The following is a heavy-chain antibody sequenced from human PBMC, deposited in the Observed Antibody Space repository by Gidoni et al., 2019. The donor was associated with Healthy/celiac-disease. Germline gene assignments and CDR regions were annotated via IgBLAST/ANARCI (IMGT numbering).Heavy chain of an antibody. CDR3: ATDQAGVVAARRAFDI. J-gene: IGHJ3*02. D-gene: IGHD2-15*01. CDR1: GSTLTELS. CDR2: FDPEDGET. Sequence: QVQLVQSGAEVKKPGASVKVSCKVSGSTLTELSMHWVRQAPGKGLAWMGGFDPEDGETIYAQKFQGRVTMTEDTSTDTAYMELSSLRSEDTAVYYCATDQAGVVAARRAFDIWGQGTMVTVSS. V-gene: IGHV1-24*01.